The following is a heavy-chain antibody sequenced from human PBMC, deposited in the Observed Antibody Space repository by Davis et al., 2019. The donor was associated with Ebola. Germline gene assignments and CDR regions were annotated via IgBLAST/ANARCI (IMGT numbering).Heavy chain of an antibody. D-gene: IGHD1-1*01. CDR3: ARAQFPTTSDH. CDR2: FNPHNGNT. Sequence: AASVKVSCKASGYTFTNYGITWVRQAPGQGLEWMGWFNPHNGNTNYAQNVQVRVTLTTDTSTSTAYMEVGSLRSDDTAVYYCARAQFPTTSDHWGQGTLVTVSS. J-gene: IGHJ4*02. V-gene: IGHV1-18*04. CDR1: GYTFTNYG.